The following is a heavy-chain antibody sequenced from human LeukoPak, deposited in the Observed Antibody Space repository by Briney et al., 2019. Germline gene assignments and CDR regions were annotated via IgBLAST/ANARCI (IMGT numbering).Heavy chain of an antibody. Sequence: GGSLRLSCAASGFTFSNYAMNWVRQAPGKGLEWVSSISGSGSSTYYADSVKGRFTISRDNSKNTLFLQMNSLRAEDTAVYHCAKLRGSSGYSIDYWGQGTLVTVSS. CDR2: ISGSGSST. CDR1: GFTFSNYA. J-gene: IGHJ4*02. V-gene: IGHV3-23*01. CDR3: AKLRGSSGYSIDY. D-gene: IGHD3-22*01.